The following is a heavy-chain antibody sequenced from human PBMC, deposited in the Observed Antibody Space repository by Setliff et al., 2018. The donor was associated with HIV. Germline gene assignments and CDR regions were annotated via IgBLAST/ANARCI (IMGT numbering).Heavy chain of an antibody. CDR3: ARVGDYGSGGWFDP. J-gene: IGHJ5*02. Sequence: SETLSLTCAVSGGSISSSNWWSWVRQPPGKGLEWIGEIYHSGSTNYNPSLKSRVTISVDTSKNQFSLKLSSVTAADTAVYYCARVGDYGSGGWFDPWGQGTLVTAPQ. D-gene: IGHD3-10*01. CDR1: GGSISSSNW. CDR2: IYHSGST. V-gene: IGHV4-4*02.